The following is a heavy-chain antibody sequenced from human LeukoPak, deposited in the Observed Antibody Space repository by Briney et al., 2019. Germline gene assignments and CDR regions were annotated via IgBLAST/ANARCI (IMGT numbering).Heavy chain of an antibody. CDR3: ARDRSVDGTV. J-gene: IGHJ4*02. CDR2: ISSSSSYT. V-gene: IGHV3-11*06. D-gene: IGHD6-19*01. Sequence: PGGSLRLSCAASGFTFSDYYMSWIRQAPGQGLEWVSYISSSSSYTNYAVSVKGRFTISRDNAKNSLYLQMDSLRAEDTAVYYCARDRSVDGTVWGQGTLVTVSS. CDR1: GFTFSDYY.